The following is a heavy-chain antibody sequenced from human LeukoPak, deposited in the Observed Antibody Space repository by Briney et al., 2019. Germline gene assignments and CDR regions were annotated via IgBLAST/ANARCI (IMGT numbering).Heavy chain of an antibody. CDR1: GFTFSIYA. CDR2: ITSSGDGT. V-gene: IGHV3-23*01. J-gene: IGHJ4*02. CDR3: AKDRPNYYGSNGHYYRRDGDY. D-gene: IGHD3-22*01. Sequence: GGSLRLSCAASGFTFSIYAMSWVRQAPGKGLQWVSSITSSGDGTYYADSVKGRFTISRDNSENLLYLQMNSLRVEDTAVYFCAKDRPNYYGSNGHYYRRDGDYWGQGTLVTVSS.